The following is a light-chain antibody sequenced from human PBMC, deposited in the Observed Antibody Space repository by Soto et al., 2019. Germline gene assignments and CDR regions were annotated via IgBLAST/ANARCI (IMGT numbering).Light chain of an antibody. CDR1: SRDIGFFNY. CDR2: EVT. V-gene: IGLV2-14*01. Sequence: QSALTQPASVSGSPGQSITISCTGTSRDIGFFNYVSWYQQFPGNAPKLIIFEVTNRPSGVSNRFSASKSGNTASLAISGLRSEDEADYYCAAWDDSLSAYVVFGGGTKLTVL. J-gene: IGLJ2*01. CDR3: AAWDDSLSAYVV.